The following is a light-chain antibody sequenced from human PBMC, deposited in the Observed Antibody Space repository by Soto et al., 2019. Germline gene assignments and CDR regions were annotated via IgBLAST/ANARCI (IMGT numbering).Light chain of an antibody. Sequence: IVITKSPATLSVSPGEGATLSCRASQGIGDTLAWYQQKPGQTPRLLIYDTSIRATGVPARFSGSGSGTDFTLTISRLEPEDFAVYYCQQYGSSPQTFGQGTKVDIK. CDR3: QQYGSSPQT. J-gene: IGKJ1*01. CDR1: QGIGDT. V-gene: IGKV3-20*01. CDR2: DTS.